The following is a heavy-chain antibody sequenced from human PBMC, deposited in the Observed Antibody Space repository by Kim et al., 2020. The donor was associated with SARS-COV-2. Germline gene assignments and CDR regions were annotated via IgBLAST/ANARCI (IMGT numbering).Heavy chain of an antibody. CDR2: ISYDGSNK. Sequence: GGSLRLSCAASGFTFSSYAMHWVRQAPGKGLEWVAVISYDGSNKYYADSVKGRFTISRDNSKNTLYLQMNSLRAEDTAVYYCARAGSGWDTIDYWGQGTL. J-gene: IGHJ4*02. CDR3: ARAGSGWDTIDY. D-gene: IGHD6-19*01. V-gene: IGHV3-30*04. CDR1: GFTFSSYA.